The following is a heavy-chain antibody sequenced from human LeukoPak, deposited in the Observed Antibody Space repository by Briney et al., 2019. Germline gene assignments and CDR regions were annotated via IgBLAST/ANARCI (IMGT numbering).Heavy chain of an antibody. D-gene: IGHD2-15*01. V-gene: IGHV3-23*01. CDR2: VSGSGGST. J-gene: IGHJ4*02. Sequence: PGGSLRLSCAASGFTFSSYAMSWVRQAPGKGLEWVSAVSGSGGSTYYADSVKGRFTISRDNSKNTLYLQMNSLRAEDTAVYYCAKHSGGSCYSSFDYWGQGTLVTVSS. CDR3: AKHSGGSCYSSFDY. CDR1: GFTFSSYA.